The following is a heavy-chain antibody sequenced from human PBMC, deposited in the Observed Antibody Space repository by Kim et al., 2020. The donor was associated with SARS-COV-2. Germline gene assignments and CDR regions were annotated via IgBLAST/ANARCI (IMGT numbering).Heavy chain of an antibody. V-gene: IGHV7-4-1*02. CDR1: GYTFSSYG. J-gene: IGHJ5*02. D-gene: IGHD3-16*01. Sequence: ASVKVSCKASGYTFSSYGLNWVRQAPGQGLEWMGWINTNTGNPMYAQGFTGRFVFSLYTSVSTAYLQITSLKAEDTAVYYCARRLVAGGVTYNWFDPWGQGTLVTVSS. CDR3: ARRLVAGGVTYNWFDP. CDR2: INTNTGNP.